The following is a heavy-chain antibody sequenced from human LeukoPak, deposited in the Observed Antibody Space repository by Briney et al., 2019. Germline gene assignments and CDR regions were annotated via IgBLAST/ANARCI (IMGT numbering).Heavy chain of an antibody. D-gene: IGHD3-22*01. CDR3: ARLPYYYDSSGYWPPFDY. CDR2: IYYSGST. Sequence: SSETLSLTCTVSGGSISSSSYYWGWIRQPPGKGLEWIGRIYYSGSTYYNPSLKSRVTISVGTSKNQFSLKLSSVTAADTAVYYCARLPYYYDSSGYWPPFDYWGQGTLVTVSS. CDR1: GGSISSSSYY. V-gene: IGHV4-39*01. J-gene: IGHJ4*02.